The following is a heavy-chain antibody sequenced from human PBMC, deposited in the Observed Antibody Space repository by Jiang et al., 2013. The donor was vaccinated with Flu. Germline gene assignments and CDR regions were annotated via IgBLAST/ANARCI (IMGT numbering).Heavy chain of an antibody. D-gene: IGHD6-13*01. J-gene: IGHJ4*02. V-gene: IGHV4-31*03. CDR1: GGSISSGGYY. Sequence: TVSGGSISSGGYYWSWIRQHPGKGLEWIGYIYYSGSTYYNPSLKSRVTISVDTSKNQFSLKLSSVTAADTAVYYCAREGTAAGPGRGYFDYWGQGTLVTVSS. CDR3: AREGTAAGPGRGYFDY. CDR2: IYYSGST.